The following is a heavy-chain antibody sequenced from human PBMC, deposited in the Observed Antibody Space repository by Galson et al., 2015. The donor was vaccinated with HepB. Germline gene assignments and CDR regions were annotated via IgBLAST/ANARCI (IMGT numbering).Heavy chain of an antibody. CDR1: GFTFSDYY. V-gene: IGHV3-11*06. D-gene: IGHD1-26*01. CDR2: ISSSSSYT. J-gene: IGHJ4*02. Sequence: SLRLSCAASGFTFSDYYMSWIRQAPGKGLEWVSYISSSSSYTNYADSVKGRFTISRDNAKNSLYLQMNSLRAEDTAVYYCARGGVGGYYFDYWGQGTLVTVSS. CDR3: ARGGVGGYYFDY.